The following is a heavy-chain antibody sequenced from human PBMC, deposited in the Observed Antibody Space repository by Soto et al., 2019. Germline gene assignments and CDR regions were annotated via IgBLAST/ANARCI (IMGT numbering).Heavy chain of an antibody. V-gene: IGHV1-69*13. D-gene: IGHD5-18*01. CDR3: ARGFVAMVYYYYYGIDV. J-gene: IGHJ6*02. CDR2: IIPIFGTA. CDR1: GGTFSSYA. Sequence: SVKVSCKASGGTFSSYAISWVRQAPGQGLEWMGGIIPIFGTANYAQKFQGRVTITADESTSTAYMELSSLRSEDTAVYYCARGFVAMVYYYYYGIDVWAQGNTVTVSS.